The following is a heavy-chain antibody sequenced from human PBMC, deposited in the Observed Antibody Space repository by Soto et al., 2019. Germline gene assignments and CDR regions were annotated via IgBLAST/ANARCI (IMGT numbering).Heavy chain of an antibody. V-gene: IGHV3-7*01. CDR1: EFTFDKYY. Sequence: SLRLSCADCEFTFDKYYMTLVRQAPGKGPEWVANIKPDGSEQYYVDSVKGRFTISSENANNSLYLQMNGLRSKDTAVYFCARRNWNYYYSFDVCGQGTTVAVSS. CDR2: IKPDGSEQ. D-gene: IGHD1-20*01. J-gene: IGHJ6*02. CDR3: ARRNWNYYYSFDV.